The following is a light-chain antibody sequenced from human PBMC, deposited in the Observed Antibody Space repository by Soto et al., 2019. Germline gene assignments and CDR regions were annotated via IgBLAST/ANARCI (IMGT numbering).Light chain of an antibody. CDR2: AVS. V-gene: IGLV2-14*01. J-gene: IGLJ1*01. Sequence: QSALAQPASVSGSPGQSITISCTGTSSDVGLYDYVSWHQQHPGEAPQLMIYAVSNRPSGVSNRFSASKSGNTASLFISGLQAEDEADYYCSSYTSDSSYVFGSGTTVTVL. CDR1: SSDVGLYDY. CDR3: SSYTSDSSYV.